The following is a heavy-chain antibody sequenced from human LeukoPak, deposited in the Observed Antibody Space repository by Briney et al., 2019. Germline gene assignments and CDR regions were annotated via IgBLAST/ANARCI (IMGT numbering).Heavy chain of an antibody. Sequence: GGSLRLSCAASGFTFSNAWMSWVRQAPGKGLEWVGRIKSKTDGGTTDYAAPVKGRFTISRDNAKNSLYLQMNSLRAEDTAVYYCAREGVMREQFDFWGQGTLVTVSS. CDR2: IKSKTDGGTT. CDR3: AREGVMREQFDF. D-gene: IGHD3-16*01. V-gene: IGHV3-15*01. J-gene: IGHJ4*02. CDR1: GFTFSNAW.